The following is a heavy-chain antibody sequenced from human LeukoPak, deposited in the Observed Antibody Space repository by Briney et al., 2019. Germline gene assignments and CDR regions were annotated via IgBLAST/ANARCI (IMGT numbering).Heavy chain of an antibody. CDR3: ARGRAYYYGSGTPADYFDY. J-gene: IGHJ4*02. D-gene: IGHD3-10*01. CDR2: INHSGST. V-gene: IGHV4-34*01. Sequence: PXKGLEXIXEINHSGSTNYNPSLKSRVTISVDTSKNQFSLKLSSVTAADTAVYYCARGRAYYYGSGTPADYFDYWGQGTLVTVSS.